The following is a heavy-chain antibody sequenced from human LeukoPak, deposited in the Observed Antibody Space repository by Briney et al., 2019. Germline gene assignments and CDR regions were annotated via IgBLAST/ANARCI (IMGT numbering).Heavy chain of an antibody. Sequence: GGSLRLSCAASGFTFSSYAMSWVRQAPGKGLEWVSAISGSGGSTYYADSVKGRFTISRDNSKNTLYLQMNSLRAEDTAVYYCAKDAQKTHTSGYDLGFDYWGQGTLVTVSS. J-gene: IGHJ4*02. D-gene: IGHD5-12*01. V-gene: IGHV3-23*01. CDR2: ISGSGGST. CDR3: AKDAQKTHTSGYDLGFDY. CDR1: GFTFSSYA.